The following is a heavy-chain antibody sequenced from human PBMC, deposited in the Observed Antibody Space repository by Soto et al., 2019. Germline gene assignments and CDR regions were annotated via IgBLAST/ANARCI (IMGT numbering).Heavy chain of an antibody. Sequence: EVQLLESGGGLVHPGGSLRLSCAASGFTFSSYAMNWVRQAPGKGLEWVSVIRGSGDGTYYADSVKGRFTISRDNSKNTLYLQMNSLRAEDSAVYYCAKSGLDVLVPVDWGQGTLVTVSS. J-gene: IGHJ4*02. V-gene: IGHV3-23*01. CDR1: GFTFSSYA. CDR2: IRGSGDGT. CDR3: AKSGLDVLVPVD. D-gene: IGHD2-2*01.